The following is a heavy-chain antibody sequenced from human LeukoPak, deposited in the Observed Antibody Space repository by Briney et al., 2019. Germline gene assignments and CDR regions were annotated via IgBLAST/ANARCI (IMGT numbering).Heavy chain of an antibody. Sequence: GRSLRLSCAASGFTFSSYAMHWVRQAPGKGLEWVAVISYDGSNKYYADSVKGRFTTSRDNSKNTLYLQMNSLRAEDTAVYYCARDASITIFGVVTHYGMDVWGQGTTVTVSS. CDR3: ARDASITIFGVVTHYGMDV. V-gene: IGHV3-30-3*01. D-gene: IGHD3-3*01. J-gene: IGHJ6*02. CDR2: ISYDGSNK. CDR1: GFTFSSYA.